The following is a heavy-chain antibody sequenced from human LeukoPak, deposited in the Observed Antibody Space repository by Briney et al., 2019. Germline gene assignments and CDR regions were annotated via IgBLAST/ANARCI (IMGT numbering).Heavy chain of an antibody. CDR2: IYSGGST. CDR3: ARVLRYCSGGNCYSGGLGYMDV. CDR1: GFTVSSNY. J-gene: IGHJ6*03. V-gene: IGHV3-53*01. D-gene: IGHD2-15*01. Sequence: GGSLRLSCAASGFTVSSNYMSWVRQAPGKGLEWVSVIYSGGSTYYADSARGRFTISRDNSKSTLSLQMNSLRGEDTAVYYCARVLRYCSGGNCYSGGLGYMDVWGKGTTVTISS.